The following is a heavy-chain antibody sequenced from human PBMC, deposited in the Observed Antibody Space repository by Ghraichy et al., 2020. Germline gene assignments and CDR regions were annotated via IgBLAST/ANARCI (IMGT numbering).Heavy chain of an antibody. CDR2: ISSSSSTI. Sequence: LSLTCAASGFTFSSYSMNWFRQAPGKGLEWVSYISSSSSTIYYADSVKGRFTISRDNAKNSLYLQMNSLRDEDTAVYYCARDTDYYSSGPITRPLDYWSQGTLVTVPS. CDR1: GFTFSSYS. J-gene: IGHJ4*02. D-gene: IGHD3-10*01. CDR3: ARDTDYYSSGPITRPLDY. V-gene: IGHV3-48*02.